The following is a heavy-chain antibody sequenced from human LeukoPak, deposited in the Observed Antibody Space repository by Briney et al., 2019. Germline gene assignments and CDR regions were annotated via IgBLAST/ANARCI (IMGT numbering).Heavy chain of an antibody. CDR2: INHSGST. CDR3: ADELSNYYYFDY. J-gene: IGHJ4*02. Sequence: SETLSLTCAVYGGSFSGYYWSWIRQPPGKGLEWIGEINHSGSTNYNPSLKSRVTITVDTSKNQFSLKLSSVTAADTAVYYCADELSNYYYFDYWGQGTLVTVSS. CDR1: GGSFSGYY. V-gene: IGHV4-34*01. D-gene: IGHD4-11*01.